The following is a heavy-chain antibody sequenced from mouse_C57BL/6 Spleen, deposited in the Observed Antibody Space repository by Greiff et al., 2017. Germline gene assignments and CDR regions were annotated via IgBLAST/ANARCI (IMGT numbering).Heavy chain of an antibody. J-gene: IGHJ2*01. CDR1: GYTFTSYT. Sequence: QVHVKQSGAELARPGASVKMSCKASGYTFTSYTMHWVKQRPGQGLEWIGYINPSSGYTKYNKKFKDKATLTADKSSSTAYMQLSSLTSEDSAVYYCARVPYGSSYSYYFDYWGQGTTLTVSS. V-gene: IGHV1-4*01. D-gene: IGHD1-1*01. CDR3: ARVPYGSSYSYYFDY. CDR2: INPSSGYT.